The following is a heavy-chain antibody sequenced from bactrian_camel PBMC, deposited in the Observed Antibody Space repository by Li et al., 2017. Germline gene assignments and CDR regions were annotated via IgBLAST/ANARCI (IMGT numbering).Heavy chain of an antibody. Sequence: VQLVESGGVSVQAGGSLSLSCTASGFAFNEDSMGWYRQTAGTGCELVSRISAGGSTTYSDDVKGRFTISKDNAKNTVYLQMNSLKPEDTAMYYCWADMGPMGRGRLCSSYLYEYNYWGQGTQVTVS. CDR2: ISAGGST. CDR3: WADMGPMGRGRLCSSYLYEYNY. J-gene: IGHJ4*01. D-gene: IGHD4*01. V-gene: IGHV3S53*01. CDR1: GFAFNEDS.